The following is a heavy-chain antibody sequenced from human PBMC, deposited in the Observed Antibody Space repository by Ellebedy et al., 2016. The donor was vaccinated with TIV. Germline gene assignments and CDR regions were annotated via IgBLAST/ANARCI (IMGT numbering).Heavy chain of an antibody. V-gene: IGHV1-18*01. D-gene: IGHD2-2*01. CDR1: GYTFTDYG. CDR2: ISGQKGDT. Sequence: AASVKVSCKTSGYTFTDYGVSWVRQAPGQGLEYVGWISGQKGDTKYGHNFQGRVTMTTDTSTNTAYMDLRSLRSDDTAVYFCARDCSSLNCHFYFDSWGQGTLVTVSS. CDR3: ARDCSSLNCHFYFDS. J-gene: IGHJ4*02.